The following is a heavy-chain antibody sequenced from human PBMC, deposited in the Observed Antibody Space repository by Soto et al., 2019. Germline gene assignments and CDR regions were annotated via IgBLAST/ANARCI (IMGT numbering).Heavy chain of an antibody. CDR1: GGSISSYY. V-gene: IGHV4-59*01. Sequence: QVQLQESGPGLVKPSETLSLTCTVSGGSISSYYWSWIRQPPGKGLEWSGYIYYSGSTNYNPSLTSRVTISVDTSKNQFSLKLSSVTAADTAVYYCAREGLTGTIGLYYYYGMDVWGKGTTVTVSS. CDR3: AREGLTGTIGLYYYYGMDV. CDR2: IYYSGST. J-gene: IGHJ6*04. D-gene: IGHD1-7*01.